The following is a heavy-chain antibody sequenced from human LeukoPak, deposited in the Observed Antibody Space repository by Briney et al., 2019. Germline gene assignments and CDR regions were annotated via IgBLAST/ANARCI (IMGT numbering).Heavy chain of an antibody. D-gene: IGHD2/OR15-2a*01. Sequence: ASVKVSCKATGDTFTSYGFSWVRQAPGQGLEWMGWISAYNGNTNYAQNLQGRVTMTTDTSTSTASMELRSLTPDDTAVYYCARIGAKKLLYYFDYWGQGTLVTVSS. J-gene: IGHJ4*02. CDR2: ISAYNGNT. CDR1: GDTFTSYG. V-gene: IGHV1-18*01. CDR3: ARIGAKKLLYYFDY.